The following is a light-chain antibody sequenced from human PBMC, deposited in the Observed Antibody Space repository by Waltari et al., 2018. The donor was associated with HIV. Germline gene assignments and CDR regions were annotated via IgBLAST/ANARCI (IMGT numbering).Light chain of an antibody. J-gene: IGKJ4*01. CDR1: QNVGRC. CDR2: DIS. Sequence: EIVLTQSPVTLSLSPGESATVSCRASQNVGRCLVWYHQKSGQAPRLLMYDISRRATGIPARFSGSGSGTDFTLSISRLEPEDFAVYYCQQCAEWPLAFGGGTEVEIK. CDR3: QQCAEWPLA. V-gene: IGKV3-11*01.